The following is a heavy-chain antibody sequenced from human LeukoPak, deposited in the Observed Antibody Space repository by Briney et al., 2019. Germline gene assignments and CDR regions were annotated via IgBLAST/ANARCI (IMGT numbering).Heavy chain of an antibody. V-gene: IGHV3-30*04. J-gene: IGHJ5*02. CDR2: ISYDGRQN. CDR1: GFTFSTYA. CDR3: AKDGDR. Sequence: GGSLRLSCAASGFTFSTYAMNWVRQAPGKGLEWVAVISYDGRQNYYADSVKGRFTISRDNSKNTLYLQMNSLRAEDTAVYYCAKDGDRWGQGTLVTVSS.